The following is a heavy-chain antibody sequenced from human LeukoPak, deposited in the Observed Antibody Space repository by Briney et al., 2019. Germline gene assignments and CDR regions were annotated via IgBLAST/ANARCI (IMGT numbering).Heavy chain of an antibody. D-gene: IGHD3-22*01. CDR3: ARETLNYYDSSGYYAFDI. CDR2: INHSGST. V-gene: IGHV4-34*01. Sequence: SETLSLTCVVYGGSFSGYYWSWIRQPPGKGLEWIGEINHSGSTNYNPSLKSRVTISVDTSKNQFSLRLSSVTAADTAVYYCARETLNYYDSSGYYAFDIWGQGTMVTVSS. J-gene: IGHJ3*02. CDR1: GGSFSGYY.